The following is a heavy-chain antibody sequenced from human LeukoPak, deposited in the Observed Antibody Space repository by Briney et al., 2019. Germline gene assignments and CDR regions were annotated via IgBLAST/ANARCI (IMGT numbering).Heavy chain of an antibody. D-gene: IGHD3-10*01. J-gene: IGHJ4*02. CDR3: AKGSRRYGSGFDY. CDR1: GFTFSSYA. CDR2: ISGSGGST. V-gene: IGHV3-23*01. Sequence: QPGGSLRLSCAASGFTFSSYAMSWVRQAPGKGLEWVSAISGSGGSTDYADSVKGRLTISRDNSKNTLYLQMNSLRAEDTAVYYCAKGSRRYGSGFDYWGQGTLVTVSS.